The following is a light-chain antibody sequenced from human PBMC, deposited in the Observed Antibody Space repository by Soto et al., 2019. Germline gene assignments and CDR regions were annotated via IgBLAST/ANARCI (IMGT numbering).Light chain of an antibody. CDR3: QQYNNWPPGT. J-gene: IGKJ1*01. V-gene: IGKV3-15*01. CDR1: QSVSGN. Sequence: EIVMTQSPATLSVSPGERATLSCRASQSVSGNLAWYQQKPGQAPRLLIYGASTRATGIPARFRGSGSGTEFALTISSLQSEDFAVYYCQQYNNWPPGTFGQGTKVEIK. CDR2: GAS.